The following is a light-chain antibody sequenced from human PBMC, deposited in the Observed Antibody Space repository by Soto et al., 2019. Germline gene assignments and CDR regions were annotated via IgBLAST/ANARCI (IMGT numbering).Light chain of an antibody. CDR1: QSVSTY. J-gene: IGKJ1*01. Sequence: EIVLTQSPATLSLSPGERATISCRASQSVSTYLAWYQQRPGQAPRLLIYDASIRATGIPARFSGLGSGTDFTLPISSLEPEDFAVYYCQQRYNWPPWTFGQGTKVEIK. CDR3: QQRYNWPPWT. V-gene: IGKV3-11*01. CDR2: DAS.